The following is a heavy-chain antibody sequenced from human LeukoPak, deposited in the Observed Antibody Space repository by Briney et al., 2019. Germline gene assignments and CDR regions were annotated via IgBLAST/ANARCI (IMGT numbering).Heavy chain of an antibody. V-gene: IGHV4-61*02. CDR1: GLSISSGSYY. CDR3: AREGYSYGFDY. J-gene: IGHJ4*02. CDR2: IYTSGST. Sequence: SQTLSLTCTVSGLSISSGSYYWTWIRQPAGKGLEWIGRIYTSGSTNYNPSLKSRVTISVDTSKNQFSLKLSSVTAADTAVYYCAREGYSYGFDYWGQGTLVTVSS. D-gene: IGHD5-18*01.